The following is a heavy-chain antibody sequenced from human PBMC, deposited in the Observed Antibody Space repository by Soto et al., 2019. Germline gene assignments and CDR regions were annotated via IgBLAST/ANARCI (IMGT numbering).Heavy chain of an antibody. J-gene: IGHJ5*02. V-gene: IGHV4-30-4*01. CDR2: IYYSGST. Sequence: PSETLSLTCTVSGGSISSGDYYWSWIRQPPGKGLEWIGFIYYSGSTYYYPSLKSRVTISVDTSKNQFSLKLSSVTAADTAVFYCARLIRCKTTSCYFDPWGQGTLVNVSS. D-gene: IGHD2-2*01. CDR3: ARLIRCKTTSCYFDP. CDR1: GGSISSGDYY.